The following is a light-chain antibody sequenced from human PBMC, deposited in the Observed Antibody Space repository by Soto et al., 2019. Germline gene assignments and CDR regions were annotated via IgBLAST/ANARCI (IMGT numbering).Light chain of an antibody. CDR3: QQYDNLAFT. V-gene: IGKV1-33*01. CDR2: DAS. J-gene: IGKJ2*01. CDR1: QDISNY. Sequence: DIQMTQSPSSLSASVGDRVTITCQASQDISNYLNWYQQKPGKAPKFLIYDASNLERGVPSRFSGSGSGKDFTFTISSLQPEDIGTYYCQQYDNLAFTFGQGTKREIK.